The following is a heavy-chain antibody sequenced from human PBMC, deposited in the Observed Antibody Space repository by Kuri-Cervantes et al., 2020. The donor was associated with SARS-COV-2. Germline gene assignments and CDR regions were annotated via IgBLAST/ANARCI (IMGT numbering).Heavy chain of an antibody. Sequence: GESLKISCAASGFTFSSYGMHWVRQAPGEGLEWVAVISYDGSNKYYADSVKGRFTISRDNAKNSLYLQMNSLRAEDTAVYYCARDYDPRGFDYWGQGTLVTVSS. CDR2: ISYDGSNK. CDR3: ARDYDPRGFDY. CDR1: GFTFSSYG. V-gene: IGHV3-30*03. J-gene: IGHJ4*02. D-gene: IGHD3-3*01.